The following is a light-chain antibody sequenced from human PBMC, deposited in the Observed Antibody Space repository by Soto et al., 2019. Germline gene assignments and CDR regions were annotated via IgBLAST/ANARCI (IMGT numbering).Light chain of an antibody. Sequence: QSVLTQPASVSGSPGQSVTISCTGTGSDVGGYNYVSWYQQPPGEAPKLIIYDVNNRASGVSNRFSGSKSGNTASLTISGLQAEDEADYYCSSYTRSSAPFVFGTGTKVTVL. CDR3: SSYTRSSAPFV. CDR1: GSDVGGYNY. V-gene: IGLV2-14*01. CDR2: DVN. J-gene: IGLJ1*01.